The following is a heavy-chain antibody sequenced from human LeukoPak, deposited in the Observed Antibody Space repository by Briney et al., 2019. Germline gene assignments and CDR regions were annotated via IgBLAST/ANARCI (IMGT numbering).Heavy chain of an antibody. D-gene: IGHD2-21*02. CDR2: IYYSGST. CDR3: ARTAYCGGDCSAFDY. CDR1: GGSISSSSYY. V-gene: IGHV4-61*05. J-gene: IGHJ4*02. Sequence: SETLSLTCTVSGGSISSSSYYWGWIRQPPGKGLEWIGYIYYSGSTNYNPSLKSRVTISVDTSKNQFSLKLSSVTAADTAVYYCARTAYCGGDCSAFDYWGQGTLVTVSS.